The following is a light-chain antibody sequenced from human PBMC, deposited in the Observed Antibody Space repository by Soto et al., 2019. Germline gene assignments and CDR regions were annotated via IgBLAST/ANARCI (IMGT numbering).Light chain of an antibody. CDR3: CLYLGGTSV. Sequence: QSALTQPASVPGSPGQSITISCSGVSGDVGNYNLVSWYQQYPGKAPALLIYEDDKRPSGVSNRFSGSKSDSTASLTISGLQAEDAADYYCCLYLGGTSVFGGGTQLTVL. V-gene: IGLV2-23*01. CDR2: EDD. CDR1: SGDVGNYNL. J-gene: IGLJ7*01.